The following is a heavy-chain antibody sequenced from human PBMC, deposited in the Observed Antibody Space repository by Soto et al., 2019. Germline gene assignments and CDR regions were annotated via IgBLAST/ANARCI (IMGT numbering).Heavy chain of an antibody. CDR2: INHSGST. J-gene: IGHJ6*02. D-gene: IGHD2-2*01. Sequence: ESLSVTCPVYGVSFSGYYWSWIRQPPGKGLEWIGVINHSGSTNYNPSLKSRVTISVDTSKNQFSLKLSSVTAADTAVYYCERGRAGYCSSTSCYPSGRYYYYYGMDVWGQGTKVTVSS. CDR1: GVSFSGYY. V-gene: IGHV4-34*01. CDR3: ERGRAGYCSSTSCYPSGRYYYYYGMDV.